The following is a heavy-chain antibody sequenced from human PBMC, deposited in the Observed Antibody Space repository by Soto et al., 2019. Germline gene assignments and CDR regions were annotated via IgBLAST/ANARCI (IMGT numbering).Heavy chain of an antibody. CDR2: IIPLHNTS. V-gene: IGHV1-69*06. D-gene: IGHD1-1*01. Sequence: QVQLLQSGAEVKKPGSSVKVSCKVSGGAFTDFGLNWVRHVPGQVLEWLGGIIPLHNTSNYSLKFLGRGSVTADITSSTVYMHLSGLTSDATATYYWAIWSHWNPLNFRGMDVWGQGTTVTVPS. J-gene: IGHJ6*02. CDR3: AIWSHWNPLNFRGMDV. CDR1: GGAFTDFG.